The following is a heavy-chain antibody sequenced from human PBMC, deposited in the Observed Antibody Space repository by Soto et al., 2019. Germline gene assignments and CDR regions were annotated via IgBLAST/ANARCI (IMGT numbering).Heavy chain of an antibody. V-gene: IGHV4-59*01. J-gene: IGHJ5*02. D-gene: IGHD2-8*01. CDR3: ARGFILYLSPDNWFDP. CDR1: GGSISSYY. Sequence: SETLSLTCTVSGGSISSYYWSWIRQPPGKGLEWIGYIYYSGSTNYNPSLKSRVTISVDTSKNQFSLKLSSVTAADTAVYYCARGFILYLSPDNWFDPWGQGTLVTVSS. CDR2: IYYSGST.